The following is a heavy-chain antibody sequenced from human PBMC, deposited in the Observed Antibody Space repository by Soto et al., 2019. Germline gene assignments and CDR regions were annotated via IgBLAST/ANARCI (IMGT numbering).Heavy chain of an antibody. V-gene: IGHV1-46*01. CDR3: AGERNYDFWSGYSSYGMDF. Sequence: QVQLIQSGAEVRKPGASVKVSCKASGDSFTNYYFHWVRQAPGQSLEWMGIINSSGGSPTYAQKFLGRVTMTRDTSTSTGYMELSSLKSEDTAVYYCAGERNYDFWSGYSSYGMDFGGQGTTVSVSS. J-gene: IGHJ6*02. D-gene: IGHD3-3*01. CDR2: INSSGGSP. CDR1: GDSFTNYY.